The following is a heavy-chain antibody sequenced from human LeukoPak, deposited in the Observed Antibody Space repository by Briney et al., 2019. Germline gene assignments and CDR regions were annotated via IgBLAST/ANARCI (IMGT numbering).Heavy chain of an antibody. D-gene: IGHD3-9*01. CDR3: ARAPPNYDILTGYYPNWYFDL. CDR1: GYTFSVYH. CDR2: INPNSGDA. V-gene: IGHV1-2*02. Sequence: ASVKVSCKASGYTFSVYHMHWVRQAPGQGLEWMGWINPNSGDAIYSPKFQGRVTMTRDTSISTAYMELSRLRSDDTAVYYCARAPPNYDILTGYYPNWYFDLWGRGTLVTVSS. J-gene: IGHJ2*01.